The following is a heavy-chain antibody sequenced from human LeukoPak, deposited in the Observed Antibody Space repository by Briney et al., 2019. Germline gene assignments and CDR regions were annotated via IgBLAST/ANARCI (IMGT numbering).Heavy chain of an antibody. D-gene: IGHD3-22*01. CDR3: AKWIETSGYYFDY. Sequence: WASVKVSCKASGYTFTSYDINWVRQATGQGLEWMGWINPNSGVTKYAQKFQGRVTMTRDTSISTAYMELSRLTSDDTAVYYCAKWIETSGYYFDYWGQGTLVTVSS. V-gene: IGHV1-2*02. CDR2: INPNSGVT. J-gene: IGHJ4*02. CDR1: GYTFTSYD.